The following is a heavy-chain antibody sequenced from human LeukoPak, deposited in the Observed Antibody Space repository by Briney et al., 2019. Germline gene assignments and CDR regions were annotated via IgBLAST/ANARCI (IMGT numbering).Heavy chain of an antibody. V-gene: IGHV3-21*06. D-gene: IGHD1-14*01. CDR2: IGPTGSDR. Sequence: AGGSLRLSCTASGLTFSTSGFNWVRQAPGMGLEWVASIGPTGSDRYHADSIKGRSTISRDNANNFLYLKMNSLRAEDTAVYYCATETNGRHYDYWGQGTLLTFSS. CDR3: ATETNGRHYDY. J-gene: IGHJ4*02. CDR1: GLTFSTSG.